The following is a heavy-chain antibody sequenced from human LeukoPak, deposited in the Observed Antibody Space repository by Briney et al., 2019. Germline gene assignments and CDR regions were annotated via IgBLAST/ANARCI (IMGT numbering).Heavy chain of an antibody. J-gene: IGHJ4*02. CDR3: AKATSKWELLRVLDY. CDR1: GFTVSSNH. D-gene: IGHD1-26*01. Sequence: GGSLRLSCAVSGFTVSSNHMSWVRQAPGKGLEWVSAISGSGGSTYYADSVKGRFTISRDNSKNTLYLRMNSLRAEDTAVYYCAKATSKWELLRVLDYWGQGTLVTVSS. V-gene: IGHV3-23*01. CDR2: ISGSGGST.